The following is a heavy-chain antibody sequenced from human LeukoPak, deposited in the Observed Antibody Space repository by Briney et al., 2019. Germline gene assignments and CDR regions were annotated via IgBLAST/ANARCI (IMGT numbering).Heavy chain of an antibody. CDR1: GVSISNSNYY. CDR2: IFYTGST. Sequence: SETLSLTCTVSGVSISNSNYYWDWIRQPPGKGLEWIGSIFYTGSTYYNPSLESRVTISVDTSKNQFSLRLSSVTAADTAVYYCARRGYSSGWYSDYWGQGTLVTVSS. CDR3: ARRGYSSGWYSDY. J-gene: IGHJ4*02. D-gene: IGHD6-19*01. V-gene: IGHV4-39*01.